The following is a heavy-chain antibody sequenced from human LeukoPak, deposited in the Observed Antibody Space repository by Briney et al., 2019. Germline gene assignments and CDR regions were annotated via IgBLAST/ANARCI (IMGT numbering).Heavy chain of an antibody. CDR3: ARGSTLTHLSEYYFDY. CDR2: ISDYNGNT. V-gene: IGHV1-18*01. CDR1: GYTFTSYG. Sequence: ASVKVSCKASGYTFTSYGITWVRQAPGQGLEWMGWISDYNGNTNYAQKLQGRVTITRNTSISTAYMELSSLRSGDTAVYYCARGSTLTHLSEYYFDYWGQGTLVTVSS. D-gene: IGHD2/OR15-2a*01. J-gene: IGHJ4*02.